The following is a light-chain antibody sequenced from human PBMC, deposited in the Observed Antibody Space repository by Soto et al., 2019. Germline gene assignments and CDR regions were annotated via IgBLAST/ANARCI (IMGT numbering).Light chain of an antibody. CDR1: SSDVGAYNF. V-gene: IGLV2-14*03. CDR2: NVY. CDR3: SADTVSRTYV. Sequence: LTQPASVSGSPGQSITISCTGTSSDVGAYNFVSWHQQHPGKAPKLMIYNVYDRPSGISYRFSGSKSGNTASLTISGLQGEDEADYYCSADTVSRTYVFGTGTKVTVL. J-gene: IGLJ1*01.